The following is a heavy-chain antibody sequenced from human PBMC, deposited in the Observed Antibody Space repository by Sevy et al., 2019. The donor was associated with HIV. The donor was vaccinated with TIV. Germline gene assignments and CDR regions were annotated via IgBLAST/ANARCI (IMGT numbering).Heavy chain of an antibody. V-gene: IGHV4-59*01. Sequence: SETLSLTCTVSGGSISSYYWSWIQQPPGKGLEWIGYIYYSGSTNYNPSLKSRVTISVDTSKNQFSLKLSSVTAADTAVYYCARDMLGYCSSTSCYAEGYFDYWGQGTLVTVSS. D-gene: IGHD2-2*01. CDR2: IYYSGST. CDR3: ARDMLGYCSSTSCYAEGYFDY. J-gene: IGHJ4*02. CDR1: GGSISSYY.